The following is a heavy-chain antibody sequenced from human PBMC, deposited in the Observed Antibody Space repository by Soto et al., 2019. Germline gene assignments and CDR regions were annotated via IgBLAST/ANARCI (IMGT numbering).Heavy chain of an antibody. V-gene: IGHV1-8*01. J-gene: IGHJ6*03. CDR3: ARVGTYYDFWSGYYLYYYYMDV. Sequence: GASVKVSCKASGYTFTSYDINWVRQATGQGLEWMGWMNPNSGNTGYAQKFQGRVTMTRNTSISTAYMELSSLRSEDTAVYYCARVGTYYDFWSGYYLYYYYMDVWGKGTTVTVSS. D-gene: IGHD3-3*01. CDR2: MNPNSGNT. CDR1: GYTFTSYD.